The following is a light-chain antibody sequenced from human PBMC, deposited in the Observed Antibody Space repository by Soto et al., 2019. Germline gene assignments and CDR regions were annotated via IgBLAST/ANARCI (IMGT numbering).Light chain of an antibody. J-gene: IGLJ2*01. V-gene: IGLV1-40*01. CDR2: GNS. CDR1: SSNIGAGYD. Sequence: QSVLTQPPSVSGAPGQRVTISCTGSSSNIGAGYDVHWYQQLPGTAPKLLLYGNSNRPSGVPDRFSGSKSGTSASLAITGLQAEDEAVYYCQSYDSSLSGSHVVFGGGTKVTVL. CDR3: QSYDSSLSGSHVV.